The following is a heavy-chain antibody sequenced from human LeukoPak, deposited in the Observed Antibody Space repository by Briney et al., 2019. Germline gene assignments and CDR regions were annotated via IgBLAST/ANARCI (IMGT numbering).Heavy chain of an antibody. Sequence: SGGSLRLSCVVSGYSFSTNMMTWVRQALGKGLEWVATILPAGEESYRVESVKGRFTVSRDNAKNLLFLQMNSLRDDDTAVYYCMSAHGYWGQGTLVTVSS. CDR2: ILPAGEES. CDR1: GYSFSTNM. V-gene: IGHV3-7*01. J-gene: IGHJ4*02. CDR3: MSAHGY. D-gene: IGHD2-2*03.